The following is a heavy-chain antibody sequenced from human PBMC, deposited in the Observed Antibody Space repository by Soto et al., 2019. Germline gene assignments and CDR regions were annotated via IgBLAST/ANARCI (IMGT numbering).Heavy chain of an antibody. J-gene: IGHJ3*02. V-gene: IGHV3-33*01. CDR1: GFTFSSYG. Sequence: GGSLRLSCAASGFTFSSYGMHWVRQAPGKGLEWVAVIWYDGSNKYYADSVKGRFTISRDNSKNTLYLQMNSLRAEDTAVYYCARDYWFGELYAFDIWGQGTMVTVSS. CDR3: ARDYWFGELYAFDI. D-gene: IGHD3-10*01. CDR2: IWYDGSNK.